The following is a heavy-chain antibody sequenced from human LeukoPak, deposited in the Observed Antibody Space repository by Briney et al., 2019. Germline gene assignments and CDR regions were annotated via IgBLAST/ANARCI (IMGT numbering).Heavy chain of an antibody. D-gene: IGHD3-22*01. J-gene: IGHJ3*02. Sequence: PSETLSLTCTVSGASISGYYWSWIRQPPGKRLEWIGYIHYTGSTKYNPSLKSRVTISVDTSKNQFSLKLSSVTAADTAVYFCARGPYSYDSSGAFDIWGQGTMVTVSS. CDR1: GASISGYY. CDR2: IHYTGST. V-gene: IGHV4-59*08. CDR3: ARGPYSYDSSGAFDI.